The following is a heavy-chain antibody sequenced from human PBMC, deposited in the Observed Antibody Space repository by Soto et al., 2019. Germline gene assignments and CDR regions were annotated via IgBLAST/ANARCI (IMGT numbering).Heavy chain of an antibody. CDR2: ISGNSSII. V-gene: IGHV3-48*02. CDR3: ARSPITTIVVAYFDY. Sequence: PGGSLRLSCEASGFTFSTYSMNWVRQAPGKGLEWVSYISGNSSIIYYADSVKGRFTISRDNAKNSLYLQMNSLRDEDTAVYYCARSPITTIVVAYFDYWGQGSRVTVSS. D-gene: IGHD3-22*01. CDR1: GFTFSTYS. J-gene: IGHJ4*02.